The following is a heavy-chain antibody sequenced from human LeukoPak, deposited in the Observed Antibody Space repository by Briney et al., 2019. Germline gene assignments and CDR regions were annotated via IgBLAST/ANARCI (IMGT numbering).Heavy chain of an antibody. CDR3: ATTGGYYPYWYFDL. D-gene: IGHD3-22*01. CDR1: GGSISSYY. J-gene: IGHJ2*01. V-gene: IGHV4-4*07. Sequence: PSETPSLTCTVSGGSISSYYWSWIRQPAGKGLEWIGRIYTSGSTNYNPSLKSRVTMSVDTSKNQFSLKLSSVTAADTAVFYCATTGGYYPYWYFDLWGRGTLVTVSS. CDR2: IYTSGST.